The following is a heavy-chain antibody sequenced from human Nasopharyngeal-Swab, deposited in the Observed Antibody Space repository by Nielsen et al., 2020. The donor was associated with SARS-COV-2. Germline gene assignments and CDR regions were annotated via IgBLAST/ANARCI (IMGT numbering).Heavy chain of an antibody. V-gene: IGHV1-18*01. CDR1: GYSFRSYG. CDR2: ISTYSADT. CDR3: ARDVEEWLVVPSLSFDH. D-gene: IGHD5-18*01. Sequence: ASVKVSCKASGYSFRSYGINWVRQAPGQGLEWMGWISTYSADTNFAQKFQDRLSMTTDTSTSTAYMELRNLRSDDTGVYYCARDVEEWLVVPSLSFDHWGQGTLVTVSS. J-gene: IGHJ4*02.